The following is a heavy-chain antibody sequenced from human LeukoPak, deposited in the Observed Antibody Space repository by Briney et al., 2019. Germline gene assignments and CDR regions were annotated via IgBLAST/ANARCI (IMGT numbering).Heavy chain of an antibody. J-gene: IGHJ4*02. CDR3: ASSDYYGGNTGRYDY. CDR1: GGSISSYY. D-gene: IGHD4-23*01. Sequence: PSEALSLTCTVSGGSISSYYWSWIRQPPGKGLEWIGYIYYSGSTNYNPSLKSRVTISVDTSKNQFSLKLSSVTAADTAVYYCASSDYYGGNTGRYDYWGQGTLVTVSS. V-gene: IGHV4-59*01. CDR2: IYYSGST.